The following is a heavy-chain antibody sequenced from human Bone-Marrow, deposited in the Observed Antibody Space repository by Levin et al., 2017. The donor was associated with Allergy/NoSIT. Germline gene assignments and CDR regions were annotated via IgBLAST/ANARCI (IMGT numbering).Heavy chain of an antibody. J-gene: IGHJ6*03. CDR1: GDSISSSS. CDR2: IYDSGNT. V-gene: IGHV4-59*08. Sequence: SQTLSLTCTVSGDSISSSSWSWIRQTPGKGLEWIGFIYDSGNTNYNPSLKSRVTISADMSKNQFSLKLTSVTAADTAVYYCARVGTMVRGSSPYYYYFMDVWGKGTTVTVSS. D-gene: IGHD3-10*01. CDR3: ARVGTMVRGSSPYYYYFMDV.